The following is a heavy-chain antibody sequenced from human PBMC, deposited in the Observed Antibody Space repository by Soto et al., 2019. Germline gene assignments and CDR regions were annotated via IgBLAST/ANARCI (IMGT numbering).Heavy chain of an antibody. J-gene: IGHJ4*02. V-gene: IGHV1-3*01. D-gene: IGHD7-27*01. CDR3: ARAPINPKWGVTMFDY. Sequence: QVHLVQSATEVKRPGASVKVSCQTSGFTFTSHAIQWVRQAPGQSPEWLGWINAGNGNTKYSRRFQGRITITRDTAASTAYMELDSLTSEDTALFYCARAPINPKWGVTMFDYWGQGTLVTVSS. CDR1: GFTFTSHA. CDR2: INAGNGNT.